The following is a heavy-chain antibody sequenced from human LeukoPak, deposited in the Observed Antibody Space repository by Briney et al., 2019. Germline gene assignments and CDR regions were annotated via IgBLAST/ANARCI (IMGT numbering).Heavy chain of an antibody. CDR1: GGTFSSYA. D-gene: IGHD3-16*01. CDR2: IVPIFGTP. CDR3: ARDREGGGLYYFDY. Sequence: SVKVSCKASGGTFSSYAISWVRQAPGQGLEWMGAIVPIFGTPKYAQKFEGRVTISADESTSTAYMELSSLRSEDTAVYYCARDREGGGLYYFDYWGQGTLVTVSS. V-gene: IGHV1-69*13. J-gene: IGHJ4*02.